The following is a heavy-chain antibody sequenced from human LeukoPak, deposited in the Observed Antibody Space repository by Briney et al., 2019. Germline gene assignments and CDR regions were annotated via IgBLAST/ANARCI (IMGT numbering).Heavy chain of an antibody. CDR3: ARLISSSWYGVFDY. CDR1: GYTFTGYY. V-gene: IGHV1-2*06. J-gene: IGHJ4*02. D-gene: IGHD6-13*01. CDR2: INPSSGGT. Sequence: ASVKVSCKASGYTFTGYYMYWVRQAPGQGLEWMGRINPSSGGTNYAQKFQGRVTMTRDTSISTAYMELSRLRSDDTAVYYCARLISSSWYGVFDYWGQGTLVTVSS.